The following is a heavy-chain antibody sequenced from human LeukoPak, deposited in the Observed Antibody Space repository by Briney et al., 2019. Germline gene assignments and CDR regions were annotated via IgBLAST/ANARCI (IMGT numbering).Heavy chain of an antibody. V-gene: IGHV3-7*01. D-gene: IGHD6-13*01. CDR2: IKQDGSHK. CDR1: GFTLSTYW. J-gene: IGHJ4*02. Sequence: GGSLRLSCAASGFTLSTYWMSWVRQAPGKGLEWVANIKQDGSHKNYVDSVKGRFTISRDNAKNSLYLQMNSLRAEDTAVYFCARVGALSSSWLLYWGQGTLVTVSS. CDR3: ARVGALSSSWLLY.